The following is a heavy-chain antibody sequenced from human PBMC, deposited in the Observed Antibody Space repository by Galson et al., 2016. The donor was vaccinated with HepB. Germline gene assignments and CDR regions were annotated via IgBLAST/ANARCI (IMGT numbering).Heavy chain of an antibody. J-gene: IGHJ5*02. CDR3: ARVSSMTTVTTNWFDP. CDR2: ISAHNGDT. V-gene: IGHV1-18*04. D-gene: IGHD4-17*01. Sequence: SVKVSCKASGYTFTTYSFTWVRQAPGQGLEWMGWISAHNGDTNYAQKLQGRVTMTTDTSTRTAYMELRSLRSDDTAVYYCARVSSMTTVTTNWFDPWGQGTLVTVSS. CDR1: GYTFTTYS.